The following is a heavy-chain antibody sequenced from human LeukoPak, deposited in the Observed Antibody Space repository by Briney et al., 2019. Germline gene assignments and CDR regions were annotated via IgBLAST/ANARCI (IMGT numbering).Heavy chain of an antibody. J-gene: IGHJ6*02. Sequence: ASVKVSCKASGYTFSNYGITWVRQAPGQGLEWMGWISAYNGHTNYAQKLQGRVTMTTDTSTSTAYMELRSLRSDDTAVYYCARVTGITIFGVVSNGMDVWGQGTTVTVSS. CDR1: GYTFSNYG. V-gene: IGHV1-18*01. CDR3: ARVTGITIFGVVSNGMDV. D-gene: IGHD3-3*01. CDR2: ISAYNGHT.